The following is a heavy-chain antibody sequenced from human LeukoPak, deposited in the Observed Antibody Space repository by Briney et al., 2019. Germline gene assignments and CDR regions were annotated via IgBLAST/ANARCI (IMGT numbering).Heavy chain of an antibody. CDR3: ARERYDSSGYYSPGHWFDP. CDR1: GYTFTSYG. V-gene: IGHV1-18*01. D-gene: IGHD3-22*01. Sequence: ASVKVSCKASGYTFTSYGISWVRQAPGQGIEWMGWISAYNGNTNYAQKLQGRVTMTTGTSTSTAYMELRSLRSDDTAVYYCARERYDSSGYYSPGHWFDPWGQGTLVTVSS. CDR2: ISAYNGNT. J-gene: IGHJ5*02.